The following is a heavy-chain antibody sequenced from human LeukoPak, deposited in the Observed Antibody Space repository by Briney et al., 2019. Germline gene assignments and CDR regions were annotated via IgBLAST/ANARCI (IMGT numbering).Heavy chain of an antibody. D-gene: IGHD5-12*01. CDR1: GFNFIDYS. Sequence: GGSLRLSCAASGFNFIDYSMNWVRQAPGKGLEWISYIGISSGNTKYADSVKGRFTISRDKARNSLYLQTNSLRVEDTAMYYCARDHRYAFDNWGHGTLVTVSS. V-gene: IGHV3-48*01. CDR3: ARDHRYAFDN. J-gene: IGHJ4*01. CDR2: IGISSGNT.